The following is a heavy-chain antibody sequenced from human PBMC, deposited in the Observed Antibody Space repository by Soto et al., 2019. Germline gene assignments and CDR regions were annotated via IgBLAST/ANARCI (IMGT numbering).Heavy chain of an antibody. CDR3: ARGLNLYYFDY. V-gene: IGHV1-3*01. D-gene: IGHD1-20*01. CDR2: INAGNGNT. Sequence: QVQLVQSGAEVKKPGASVKVSCKASGYTFTSYAMHWVRQAPGQRLEWMGWINAGNGNTKYSQKFQGRVTITRDTSASTAYMELSSLRSEDTSVYYCARGLNLYYFDYWGQGTLVTVSS. J-gene: IGHJ4*02. CDR1: GYTFTSYA.